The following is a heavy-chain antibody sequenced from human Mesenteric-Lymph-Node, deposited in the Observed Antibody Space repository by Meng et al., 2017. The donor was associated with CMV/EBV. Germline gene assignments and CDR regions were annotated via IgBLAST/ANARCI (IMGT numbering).Heavy chain of an antibody. D-gene: IGHD3/OR15-3a*01. CDR1: GASVRDRF. J-gene: IGHJ5*02. CDR2: IGGGNFA. CDR3: TRGPPLDSSLDWFDP. V-gene: IGHV3-66*02. Sequence: SGASVRDRFMIRVRPGPGKGLKFVSVIGGGNFANYAESVKRRITISRDKSKNTLSLQMTSPGSEDTAVYYCTRGPPLDSSLDWFDPWGPGTLVTVSS.